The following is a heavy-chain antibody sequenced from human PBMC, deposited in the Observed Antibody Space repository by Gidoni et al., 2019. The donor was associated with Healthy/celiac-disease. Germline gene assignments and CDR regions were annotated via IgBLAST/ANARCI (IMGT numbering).Heavy chain of an antibody. V-gene: IGHV3-30*03. CDR1: GFTFSRYG. Sequence: VQLVESGGGVVQPGRSLRLSCAASGFTFSRYGINWVRQAPGKGLEWVAVISYDGSKKYYADSVKGRFTISRDNSKNTLYLQMNSLRAEDTAVYYCVRDPNDFWSGYPSYFDYWGQGTLVTVSS. CDR3: VRDPNDFWSGYPSYFDY. J-gene: IGHJ4*02. CDR2: ISYDGSKK. D-gene: IGHD3-3*01.